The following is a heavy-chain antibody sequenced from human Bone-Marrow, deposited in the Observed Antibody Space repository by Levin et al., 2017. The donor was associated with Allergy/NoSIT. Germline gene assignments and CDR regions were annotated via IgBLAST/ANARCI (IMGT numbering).Heavy chain of an antibody. CDR2: INGDGTYT. D-gene: IGHD4-17*01. Sequence: PGGSLRLSCAVPGFSSDSYWIHWVRQAPGKGLVWVSHINGDGTYTTYADSVKGRFTISRDNAKNTLYLQMDSLRAGDTAIYYCARDDYGDYSFDYWGRGTLVTVSS. CDR3: ARDDYGDYSFDY. J-gene: IGHJ4*02. V-gene: IGHV3-74*01. CDR1: GFSSDSYW.